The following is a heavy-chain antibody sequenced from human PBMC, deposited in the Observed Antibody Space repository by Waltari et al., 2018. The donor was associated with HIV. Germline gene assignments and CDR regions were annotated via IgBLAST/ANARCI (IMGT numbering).Heavy chain of an antibody. CDR1: GYTFTSYD. Sequence: QVQLVQSGAEVKKPGASVKVSCKASGYTFTSYDITWVRQATGQGLEWLGWMNPNSGNTGYAQRFQGRVTMTRNTSISTAYMELSSLRSEDTAVYFCARGPQDYPKYYFDYWGQGNLVTVSS. J-gene: IGHJ4*02. V-gene: IGHV1-8*01. CDR2: MNPNSGNT. D-gene: IGHD4-17*01. CDR3: ARGPQDYPKYYFDY.